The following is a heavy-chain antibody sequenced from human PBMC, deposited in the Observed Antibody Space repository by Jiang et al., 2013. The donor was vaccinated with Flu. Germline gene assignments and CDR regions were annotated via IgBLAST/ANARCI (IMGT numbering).Heavy chain of an antibody. J-gene: IGHJ6*03. CDR3: ASLSPIVVVPASSTGDYYYMDV. CDR2: ISSSGSTI. V-gene: IGHV3-48*03. CDR1: GFTFSSYE. Sequence: VQLVESGGGLVQPGGSLRLSCAASGFTFSSYEMNWVRQAPGKGLEWVSYISSSGSTIYYADSVKGRFTISRDNAKNSLYLQMNSLRAEDTAVYYCASLSPIVVVPASSTGDYYYMDVWGKGTTVTGLL. D-gene: IGHD2-2*01.